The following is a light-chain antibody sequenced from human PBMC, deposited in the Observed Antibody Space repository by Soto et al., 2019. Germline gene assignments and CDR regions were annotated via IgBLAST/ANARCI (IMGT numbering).Light chain of an antibody. CDR2: KDS. CDR3: YSAADNNQGV. Sequence: SSELTQPSSVSVSPGQTARITCSGYVLAKKYARWFQQKPGQAPVLVIYKDSERPSGIPERFSGSSSGTTVTLTISGAQVEDEADYYCYSAADNNQGVFGGGTKLTVL. V-gene: IGLV3-27*01. CDR1: VLAKKY. J-gene: IGLJ2*01.